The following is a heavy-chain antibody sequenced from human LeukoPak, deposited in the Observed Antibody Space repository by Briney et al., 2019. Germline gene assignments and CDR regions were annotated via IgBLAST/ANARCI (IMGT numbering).Heavy chain of an antibody. J-gene: IGHJ5*02. CDR2: VYYGGTT. D-gene: IGHD2-15*01. Sequence: SETLSLTCSVSGGSMSSPYSYWGWIRQPPGKGLEWIGTVYYGGTTYSNPSVKSRLTISLDSSKNQFSMKLSSVTAADTAVYYCARGVVVVAATPGNWFDPWGQGTLVTVSS. CDR3: ARGVVVVAATPGNWFDP. V-gene: IGHV4-39*07. CDR1: GGSMSSPYSY.